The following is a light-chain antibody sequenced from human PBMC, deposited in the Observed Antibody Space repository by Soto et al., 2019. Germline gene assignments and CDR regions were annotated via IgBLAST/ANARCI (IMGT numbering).Light chain of an antibody. CDR3: CSYAGSSPYV. CDR1: SSDVGGYNY. Sequence: QSVLTQPRSVSGSPGQSVTISFTGTSSDVGGYNYVSWYQQHPGKAPKLMIYDVSKRPSGVPDRFSGSKSGNTASLTISGLQAEDEADYYCCSYAGSSPYVFGTGTKVTVL. J-gene: IGLJ1*01. CDR2: DVS. V-gene: IGLV2-11*01.